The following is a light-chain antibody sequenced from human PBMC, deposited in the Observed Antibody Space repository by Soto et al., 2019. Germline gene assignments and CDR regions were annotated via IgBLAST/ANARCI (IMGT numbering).Light chain of an antibody. CDR3: QQYNSYPWT. J-gene: IGKJ1*01. V-gene: IGKV1-5*01. Sequence: DIQMTQSPSTLSASVGDRATITCRASQSISSWLAWYQQKPGKAPKLLIYDASSLESGVPSRFSGSGSGTEFTLTITSLQPDDFATYYCQQYNSYPWTFGQGTKGDIK. CDR1: QSISSW. CDR2: DAS.